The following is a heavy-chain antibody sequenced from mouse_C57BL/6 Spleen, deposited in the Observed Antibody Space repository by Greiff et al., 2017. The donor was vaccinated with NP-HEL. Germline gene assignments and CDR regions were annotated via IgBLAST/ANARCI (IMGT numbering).Heavy chain of an antibody. V-gene: IGHV1-15*01. D-gene: IGHD1-1*01. CDR1: GYTFTDYE. CDR2: IDPETGGT. J-gene: IGHJ1*03. Sequence: VQLQQSGAELVRPGASVTLSCKASGYTFTDYEMHWVKQTPVHGLEWIGAIDPETGGTAYNQKFKGKAILTADKSSSTAYMELRSLTSEDSAVYYCTRRGYYGSSYVGYWYFDVWGTGTTVTVSS. CDR3: TRRGYYGSSYVGYWYFDV.